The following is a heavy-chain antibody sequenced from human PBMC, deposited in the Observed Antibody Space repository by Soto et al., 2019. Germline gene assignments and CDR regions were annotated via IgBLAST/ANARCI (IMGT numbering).Heavy chain of an antibody. CDR3: ARGRGLAARPQHLDH. CDR1: GFLFSGYA. V-gene: IGHV3-30*04. Sequence: QVQLVESGGGVVQPGGSLRLSCATSGFLFSGYAMHWVRQTPGKGLEWVAVISCDGKEKYYADSAEGRFTISRESSGVTLYLQMSSLRVEDTAVYYCARGRGLAARPQHLDHWGQGTLVTVSS. D-gene: IGHD6-6*01. CDR2: ISCDGKEK. J-gene: IGHJ4*02.